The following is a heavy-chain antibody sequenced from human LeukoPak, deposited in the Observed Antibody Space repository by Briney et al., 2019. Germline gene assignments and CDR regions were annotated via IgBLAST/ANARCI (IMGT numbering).Heavy chain of an antibody. V-gene: IGHV3-30*02. CDR2: IRYDGSNK. Sequence: PGGSLRLSCAASGFTFSSYGMHWVRQAPGKGLEWVAFIRYDGSNKYYADSVKGRFTISRDNSKNTLYLQMNSLRAEDTAVYYCAKADYDSSGNGAFDIWGQGTMVTVSS. CDR1: GFTFSSYG. CDR3: AKADYDSSGNGAFDI. J-gene: IGHJ3*02. D-gene: IGHD3-22*01.